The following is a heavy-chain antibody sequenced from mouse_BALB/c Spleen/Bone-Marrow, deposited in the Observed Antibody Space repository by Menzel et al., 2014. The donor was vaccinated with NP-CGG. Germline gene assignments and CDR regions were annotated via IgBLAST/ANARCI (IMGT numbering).Heavy chain of an antibody. D-gene: IGHD2-10*01. V-gene: IGHV1-9*01. CDR1: GYTFSSYW. CDR3: ARAYYVNYDAMDY. J-gene: IGHJ4*01. Sequence: QVQLKDSGAELMKPGASMRISCKATGYTFSSYWIEWVKQRPGHGLEWIGEILPGSGSTNYSERFKGKATFTADTSSNTAYMQLSSLTSEDSAVYYCARAYYVNYDAMDYWGQGTSVTVSS. CDR2: ILPGSGST.